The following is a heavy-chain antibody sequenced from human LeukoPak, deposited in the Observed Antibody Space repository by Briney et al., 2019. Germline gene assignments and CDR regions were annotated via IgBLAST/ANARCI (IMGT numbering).Heavy chain of an antibody. CDR2: TNPISGYT. CDR3: ARGNRLYSSSWSSLPFDI. CDR1: GYIFTSYD. V-gene: IGHV1-8*01. Sequence: ASVKVSCKASGYIFTSYDINWVRQATGQGLEWMGWTNPISGYTGSAQKFQGRVTMTRNTSISTAYLELSSLRSDDTAVYYCARGNRLYSSSWSSLPFDIWGQGTMVTASS. J-gene: IGHJ3*02. D-gene: IGHD6-13*01.